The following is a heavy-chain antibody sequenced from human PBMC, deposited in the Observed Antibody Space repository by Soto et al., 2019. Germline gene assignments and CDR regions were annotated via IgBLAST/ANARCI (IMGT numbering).Heavy chain of an antibody. CDR2: ISDGSAT. CDR3: ATLNSFGSDY. D-gene: IGHD5-18*01. Sequence: GGSLRLSCVASGFSFDNYGMAWVRQAPGKGLSWVSSISDGSATRYADSVKGRFTISRDNAKNTVYLQMNSLRAEDTAVYYCATLNSFGSDYWGQGTLVTVSS. V-gene: IGHV3-74*01. J-gene: IGHJ4*02. CDR1: GFSFDNYG.